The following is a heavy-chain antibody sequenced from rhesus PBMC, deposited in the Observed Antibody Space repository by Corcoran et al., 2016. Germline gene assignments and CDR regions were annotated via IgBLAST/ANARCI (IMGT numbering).Heavy chain of an antibody. J-gene: IGHJ4*01. CDR2: IAGNNRNP. CDR3: ARACAGGYCYADFDF. D-gene: IGHD2-39*01. CDR1: GGSISGYF. Sequence: QLPLHESGPGLVKPSETLSLTCAVSGGSISGYFWNWIRQPPVQGLELVAAIAGNNRNPTHNPALSKRVTNEKATAKTQIALKLSSMAAADTAVYYCARACAGGYCYADFDFWGQGVVVTVSS. V-gene: IGHV4-165*02.